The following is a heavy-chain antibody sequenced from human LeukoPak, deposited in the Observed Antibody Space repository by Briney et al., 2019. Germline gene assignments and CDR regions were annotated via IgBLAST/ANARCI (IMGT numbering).Heavy chain of an antibody. D-gene: IGHD1-1*01. V-gene: IGHV1-2*02. J-gene: IGHJ4*02. CDR1: GYTFSDYF. CDR3: ATTSDFDY. Sequence: ASVKVSCKASGYTFSDYFMHWVRQAPGQGLEWMGWINPKTGDTDCAQKFQGRVTMTRDTSISTAYMELNRLISDDTAVYYCATTSDFDYWGQGTLVTVSS. CDR2: INPKTGDT.